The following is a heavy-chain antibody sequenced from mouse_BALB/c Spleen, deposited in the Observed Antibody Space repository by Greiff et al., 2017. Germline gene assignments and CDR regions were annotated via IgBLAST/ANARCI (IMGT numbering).Heavy chain of an antibody. CDR2: ISSGSSTI. Sequence: EVQLVESGGGLVQPGGSRKLSCAASGFTFSSFGMHWVRQAPEKGLEWVAYISSGSSTIYYADTVKGRFTISRDNPKNTLFLQMTSLRSEDTAMYYCARSRYDRYYYAMDYWGQGTSVTVSS. CDR1: GFTFSSFG. V-gene: IGHV5-17*02. J-gene: IGHJ4*01. D-gene: IGHD2-3*01. CDR3: ARSRYDRYYYAMDY.